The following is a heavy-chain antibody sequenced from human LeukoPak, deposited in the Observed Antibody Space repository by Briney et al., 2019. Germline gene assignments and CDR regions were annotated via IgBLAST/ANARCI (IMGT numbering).Heavy chain of an antibody. CDR3: AKDGTDIVVVPAAMPNYYMDA. V-gene: IGHV3-48*01. D-gene: IGHD2-2*01. Sequence: GGSLRLSCAASGFTFSDYSMTWVRQAPGKWLEWLSYISSSSSFIYYADSVKGRFTISRDNSKNTLYLQMNSLRAEDTAVYYCAKDGTDIVVVPAAMPNYYMDAWGKGTTVTISS. CDR2: ISSSSSFI. J-gene: IGHJ6*03. CDR1: GFTFSDYS.